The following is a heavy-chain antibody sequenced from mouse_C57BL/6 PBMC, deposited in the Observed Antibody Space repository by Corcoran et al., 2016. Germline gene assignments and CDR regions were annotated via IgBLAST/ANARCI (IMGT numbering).Heavy chain of an antibody. J-gene: IGHJ3*01. CDR3: AEGRAWFAY. CDR1: GYTFTDYY. D-gene: IGHD1-1*01. CDR2: IYPGSGST. V-gene: IGHV1-76*01. Sequence: QVQLKQSGAELVRPGASVKLSCKASGYTFTDYYINWVKQRPGQGLEWIARIYPGSGSTNYNEKFKGKATFTADTSSNTAYMQLSSLTTEDSAIYYCAEGRAWFAYWGQGTLVTVSA.